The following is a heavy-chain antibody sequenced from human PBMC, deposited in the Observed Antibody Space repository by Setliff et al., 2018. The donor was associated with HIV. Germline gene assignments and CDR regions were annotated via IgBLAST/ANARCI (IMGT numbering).Heavy chain of an antibody. J-gene: IGHJ4*02. CDR1: GGSISSSSYY. CDR3: ARDRMGLADY. Sequence: KSSETLSLTCTVSGGSISSSSYYWGWIRQPPGKGLEWIGSIYYSGSTYYNPSLKSRVTISVDTSKNQFSLKAEDTAVYYCARDRMGLADYWGQGTLVTVSS. CDR2: IYYSGST. V-gene: IGHV4-39*07.